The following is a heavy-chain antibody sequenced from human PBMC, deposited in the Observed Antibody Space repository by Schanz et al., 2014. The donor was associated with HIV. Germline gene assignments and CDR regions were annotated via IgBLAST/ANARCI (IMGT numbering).Heavy chain of an antibody. CDR2: INTNGGGT. CDR1: GYSFTSNF. V-gene: IGHV1-46*01. CDR3: AREKKDTGGLGG. Sequence: QAQLVQSGAEVKKPGASVKVSCKASGYSFTSNFIHWVRQAPGQGLQWMGVINTNGGGTSDTLQGRVSITRETSTKTIYMDLSNLRFEDSAVILLAREKKDTGGLGGRGQGTTVTVS. J-gene: IGHJ6*02.